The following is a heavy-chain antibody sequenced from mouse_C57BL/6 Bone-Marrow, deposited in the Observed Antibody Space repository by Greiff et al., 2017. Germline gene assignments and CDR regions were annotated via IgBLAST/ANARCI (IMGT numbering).Heavy chain of an antibody. CDR3: ARAHYDYETAWFAY. V-gene: IGHV1-64*01. CDR2: IHPNSGST. Sequence: QVQLKQPGAELVKPGASVKLSCKASGYTFTSYWMHWVKQRPGQGLEWIGMIHPNSGSTNYNEKFKSKATLTVDKSSSTAYMQLSSLTSEDSAVYYCARAHYDYETAWFAYWGQGTLVTVSA. D-gene: IGHD2-4*01. CDR1: GYTFTSYW. J-gene: IGHJ3*01.